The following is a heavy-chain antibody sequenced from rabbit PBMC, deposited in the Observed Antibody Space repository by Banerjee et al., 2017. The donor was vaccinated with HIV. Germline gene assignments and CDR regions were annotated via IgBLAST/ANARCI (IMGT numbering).Heavy chain of an antibody. J-gene: IGHJ6*01. Sequence: QSLEESGGDLVKPGASLTLTCKASGFSFSSGYWICWVRQAPGKGPEWIACIDAGSTGNTYYVNWAKGRFTISRTSSTTVTLQMTSLTAADTATYFCARDKYVSGSGWYGGMDLWGQGTLVTVS. CDR1: GFSFSSGYW. V-gene: IGHV1S40*01. CDR2: IDAGSTGNT. CDR3: ARDKYVSGSGWYGGMDL. D-gene: IGHD1-1*01.